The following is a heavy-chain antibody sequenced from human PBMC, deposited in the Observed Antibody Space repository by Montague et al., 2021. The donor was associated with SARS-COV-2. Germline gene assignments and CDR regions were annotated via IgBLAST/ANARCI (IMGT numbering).Heavy chain of an antibody. V-gene: IGHV4-39*01. Sequence: SETLSLTCTVSGGSISSSSYYWGWIRQSPGKGLEWIGSIYYSGRTXYNPSLKSRVTISVDTSKNQFSLKLSSVTAADTAVYYCARQDDILTGYYYYGMDVWGQGTTVTVSS. CDR1: GGSISSSSYY. D-gene: IGHD3-9*01. CDR2: IYYSGRT. J-gene: IGHJ6*02. CDR3: ARQDDILTGYYYYGMDV.